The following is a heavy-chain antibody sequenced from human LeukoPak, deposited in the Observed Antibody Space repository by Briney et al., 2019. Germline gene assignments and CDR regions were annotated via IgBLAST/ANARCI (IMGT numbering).Heavy chain of an antibody. CDR3: VRDFGLDYGEFEGLGSFGI. D-gene: IGHD4-17*01. J-gene: IGHJ3*02. CDR1: GFTSTAYT. CDR2: ITSTSSYM. V-gene: IGHV3-21*01. Sequence: PRRSLRTSCALSGFTSTAYTINWVRHAPEKGLEWISSITSTSSYMFYTDSVKGRLTISRDNPNNSLFLQLNGMRADDPAVYFCVRDFGLDYGEFEGLGSFGIWGQGKMVTVSS.